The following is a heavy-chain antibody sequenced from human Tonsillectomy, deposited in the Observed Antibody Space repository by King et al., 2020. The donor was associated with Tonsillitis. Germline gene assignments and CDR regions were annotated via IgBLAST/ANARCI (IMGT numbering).Heavy chain of an antibody. Sequence: VQLVESGGGVVQPGRSLRLSCAASGFTFSSYGMHWVRQAPGKGLEWVAVISYDGSNKYYADSVKGRFTISRDNSKNTLYLQMNSLRAEDTVVYYCATAGSGSYNRADYWGQGTLVTVSS. CDR1: GFTFSSYG. V-gene: IGHV3-30*03. CDR2: ISYDGSNK. CDR3: ATAGSGSYNRADY. D-gene: IGHD3-10*01. J-gene: IGHJ4*02.